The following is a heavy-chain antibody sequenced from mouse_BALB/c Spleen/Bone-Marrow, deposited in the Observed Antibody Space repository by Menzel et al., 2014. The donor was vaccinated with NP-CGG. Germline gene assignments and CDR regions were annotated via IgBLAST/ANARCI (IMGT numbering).Heavy chain of an antibody. CDR3: ARGGIYYGNYLAN. CDR1: GFTFSDYG. CDR2: ISNLAYSV. Sequence: EVKVVESGGGLVQPGGSRKLSCAASGFTFSDYGMAWVRQALGKGPAWVAFISNLAYSVYYADSVTGRFTISRENAKNTPYLEMSSLRSEDTAMYYCARGGIYYGNYLANWGQGTLVTVSA. V-gene: IGHV5-15*02. J-gene: IGHJ3*01. D-gene: IGHD2-1*01.